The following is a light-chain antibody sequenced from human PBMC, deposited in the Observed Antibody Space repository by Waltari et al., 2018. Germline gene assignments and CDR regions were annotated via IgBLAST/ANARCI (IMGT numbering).Light chain of an antibody. CDR2: RAS. CDR1: ESLFYSPDNKS. Sequence: DTVMTQSPDSLAVSLGERATINCKYSESLFYSPDNKSLAWYQQKPGQPPQLLLSRASTRESGVPDRFSGSGSGTDFTLTISSLQAADVAVYFCQQYYSTPYTFGRGTRLEI. V-gene: IGKV4-1*01. J-gene: IGKJ2*01. CDR3: QQYYSTPYT.